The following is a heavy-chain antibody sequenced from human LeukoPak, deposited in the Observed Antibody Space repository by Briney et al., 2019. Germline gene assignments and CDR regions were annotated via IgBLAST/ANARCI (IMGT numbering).Heavy chain of an antibody. J-gene: IGHJ6*02. Sequence: GGSLRLSCAASGFTFSSYEMNWVRQAPGRGLEWVSYISSSGSTIYYADSVKGRFTISRDNAKNSLYLQMNSLRAEDTAVYYCARGDYDFWSGYYRNYGMDVWGQGTTVTVSS. D-gene: IGHD3-3*01. CDR3: ARGDYDFWSGYYRNYGMDV. CDR2: ISSSGSTI. CDR1: GFTFSSYE. V-gene: IGHV3-48*03.